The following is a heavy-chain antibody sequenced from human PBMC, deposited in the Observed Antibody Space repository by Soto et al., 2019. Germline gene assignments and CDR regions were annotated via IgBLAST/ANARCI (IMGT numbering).Heavy chain of an antibody. V-gene: IGHV4-4*07. CDR1: GVSISSSY. D-gene: IGHD3-22*01. CDR3: ARTYYYDSSGYLRDAFDI. CDR2: IYTSGST. Sequence: PSGPLSLTCTFSGVSISSSYWSWIRQPAGKGLEWIGRIYTSGSTNYNPSLKSRVTMSVDTSKNQFSLKLSSVTAADTAVYYCARTYYYDSSGYLRDAFDIWGQGTMVTVAS. J-gene: IGHJ3*02.